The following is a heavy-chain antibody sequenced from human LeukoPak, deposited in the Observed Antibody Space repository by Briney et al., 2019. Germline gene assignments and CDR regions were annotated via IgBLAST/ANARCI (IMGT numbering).Heavy chain of an antibody. CDR1: GFTFSSYA. D-gene: IGHD5-24*01. Sequence: GGSLRLSGAASGFTFSSYAMHWVRQAPGKGLEYVSAISSNGGSTYYANSVKGRFTISRDNSKNTLYLQMGSLRAEDMAVYYCARAVGMATYYDYWGQGTLVTVSS. CDR3: ARAVGMATYYDY. J-gene: IGHJ4*02. V-gene: IGHV3-64*01. CDR2: ISSNGGST.